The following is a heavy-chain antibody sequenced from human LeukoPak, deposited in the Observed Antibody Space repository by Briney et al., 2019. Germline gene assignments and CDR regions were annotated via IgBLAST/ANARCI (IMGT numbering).Heavy chain of an antibody. Sequence: PGGSLRLSCAASGFTFSSYAMSWVRQAPGKGLEWVSAISGSGGSTYYADSVKGRFTISRDNSKNTLYLQMNSLRAEDTAVYYCAKDLESLIVERNPGAIFDYWGQGTLVTVSS. J-gene: IGHJ4*02. CDR2: ISGSGGST. D-gene: IGHD1-14*01. CDR1: GFTFSSYA. CDR3: AKDLESLIVERNPGAIFDY. V-gene: IGHV3-23*01.